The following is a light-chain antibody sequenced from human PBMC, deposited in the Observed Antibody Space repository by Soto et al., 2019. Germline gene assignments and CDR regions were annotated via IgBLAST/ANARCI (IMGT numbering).Light chain of an antibody. CDR1: QSVTSN. J-gene: IGKJ5*01. Sequence: EILITQSPATLSVSPGERATLSCRASQSVTSNYLAWYQHKPGQSPRLLIYRASARANGVPDSFSGSGSWTELTLTISSLQSEDFAVYYCQQYNNWPTITFGQGTRLEIK. V-gene: IGKV3-15*01. CDR2: RAS. CDR3: QQYNNWPTIT.